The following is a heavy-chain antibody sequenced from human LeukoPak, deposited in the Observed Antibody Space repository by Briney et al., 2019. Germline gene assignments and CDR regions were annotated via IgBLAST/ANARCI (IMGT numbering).Heavy chain of an antibody. D-gene: IGHD3-10*01. Sequence: SVKVSCKASGGTFSTYGISWVRQASGQGLEWMGGIIPFFGTTKYAQNFQGRVTISADASTSAVQMELSSLTFEDTAFYYCARVRVDGRGTYWHWFDPWGQGTLVTVSP. CDR1: GGTFSTYG. J-gene: IGHJ5*02. CDR3: ARVRVDGRGTYWHWFDP. CDR2: IIPFFGTT. V-gene: IGHV1-69*13.